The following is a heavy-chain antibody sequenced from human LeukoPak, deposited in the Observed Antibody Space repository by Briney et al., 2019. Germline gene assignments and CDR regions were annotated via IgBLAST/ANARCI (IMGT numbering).Heavy chain of an antibody. CDR2: IYHSGST. D-gene: IGHD1-26*01. Sequence: PSQTLSLTCAVSGGSISSGGYSWSWIRQPPGKGLEWIGYIYHSGSTYYNPSLKSRVTISVDRPKNQFSLKLSSVTAADTAVYYCARGVGALFDYWGQGTLVTVSS. V-gene: IGHV4-30-2*01. CDR3: ARGVGALFDY. CDR1: GGSISSGGYS. J-gene: IGHJ4*02.